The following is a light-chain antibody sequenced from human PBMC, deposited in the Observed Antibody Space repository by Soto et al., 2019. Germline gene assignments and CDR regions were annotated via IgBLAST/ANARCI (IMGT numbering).Light chain of an antibody. CDR1: SSDVGSHNL. V-gene: IGLV2-23*02. J-gene: IGLJ7*01. CDR2: EVS. CDR3: CSYGGSRAV. Sequence: QSALTQPASVSGSPGQSITICTGTSSDVGSHNLVSWYQQHPGQAPKLMIYEVSKRPLGVSARFSASKSGNTASLTISGLQAEDEADYYCCSYGGSRAVFGGGTQLTVL.